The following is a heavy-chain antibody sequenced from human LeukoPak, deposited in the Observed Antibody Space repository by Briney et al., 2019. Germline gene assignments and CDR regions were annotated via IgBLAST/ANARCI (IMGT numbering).Heavy chain of an antibody. D-gene: IGHD3-16*01. CDR2: RNPNSGNT. CDR1: GYTVTGYY. CDR3: ARESHRLYDYVWGSYNSKYY. J-gene: IGHJ4*02. Sequence: GASVKLSCKASGYTVTGYYMHWVRQAPGHGLEWMGWRNPNSGNTGYAQKLPGRVTMTTDPSTSTAYMELRSLRSDDTAVYYCARESHRLYDYVWGSYNSKYYWGQGTLVTVSS. V-gene: IGHV1-18*04.